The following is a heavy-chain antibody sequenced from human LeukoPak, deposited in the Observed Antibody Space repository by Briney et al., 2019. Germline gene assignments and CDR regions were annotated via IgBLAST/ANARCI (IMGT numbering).Heavy chain of an antibody. CDR2: IIPILGIA. D-gene: IGHD1-26*01. V-gene: IGHV1-69*10. Sequence: ASVKVSCKASGGTFSSYAISWVRQAPGQGLEWMGGIIPILGIANYAQKFQGRVTITADKSTSTAYMELSSLRSEDTAVYYCARDANSSGSTDYWGQGTLVTVSS. CDR3: ARDANSSGSTDY. J-gene: IGHJ4*02. CDR1: GGTFSSYA.